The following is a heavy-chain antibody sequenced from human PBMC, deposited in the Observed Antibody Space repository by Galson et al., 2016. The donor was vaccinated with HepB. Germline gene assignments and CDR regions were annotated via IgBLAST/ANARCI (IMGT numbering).Heavy chain of an antibody. Sequence: TLSLTCTVSGGSITNGAYYWSWLRQPPGKGLEWIGYIYYSGSTYYNPSLKSRLSISIDTSKSQFSLNLSSVTAADTAVYYCASDTSASTPYDYWGQGTLVTVSS. J-gene: IGHJ4*02. CDR3: ASDTSASTPYDY. V-gene: IGHV4-30-4*01. CDR1: GGSITNGAYY. CDR2: IYYSGST.